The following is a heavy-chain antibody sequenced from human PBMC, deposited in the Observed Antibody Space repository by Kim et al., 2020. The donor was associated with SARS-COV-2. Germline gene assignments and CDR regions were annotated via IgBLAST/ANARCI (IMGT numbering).Heavy chain of an antibody. D-gene: IGHD1-7*01. J-gene: IGHJ6*02. CDR3: ARDQYNWNYPYYYGLDV. CDR1: GFTFSDYY. Sequence: GGSLRLSCAASGFTFSDYYMTWIRQAPGKGLEWVSYISTSGSAIYYADSVKGRFTISSDNAKNSLYLQMNSLRAEDTAVYYCARDQYNWNYPYYYGLDVWGQGTTVTVSS. V-gene: IGHV3-11*01. CDR2: ISTSGSAI.